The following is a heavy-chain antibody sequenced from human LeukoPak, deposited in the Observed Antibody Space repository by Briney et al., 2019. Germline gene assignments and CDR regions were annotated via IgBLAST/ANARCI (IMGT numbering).Heavy chain of an antibody. V-gene: IGHV1-2*02. J-gene: IGHJ3*02. Sequence: GASVKVSCKASGYTFTGYYMHWVRQAPGQGLEWMGWINPNSGGTNYAQKFQGRVTMTRDTSISTAYMELSRLRSDDTAVYYCARDRNGSYWDDAFDIWGQGTMVTVSS. CDR2: INPNSGGT. CDR1: GYTFTGYY. D-gene: IGHD1-26*01. CDR3: ARDRNGSYWDDAFDI.